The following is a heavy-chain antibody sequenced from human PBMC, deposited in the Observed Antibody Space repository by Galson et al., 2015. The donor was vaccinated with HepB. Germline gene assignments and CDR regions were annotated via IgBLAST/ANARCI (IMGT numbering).Heavy chain of an antibody. CDR2: ISSSSRYI. Sequence: SLRLSCAASGFTFSSYSMNWVRQAPGKGLEWVSSISSSSRYIYYGDSVKGRFTISRDNAKNSLYLQMSSLRAEDTAVYYCARDSGSGYSHYFDYWGQGTLVTVSS. V-gene: IGHV3-21*06. CDR1: GFTFSSYS. D-gene: IGHD3-22*01. CDR3: ARDSGSGYSHYFDY. J-gene: IGHJ4*02.